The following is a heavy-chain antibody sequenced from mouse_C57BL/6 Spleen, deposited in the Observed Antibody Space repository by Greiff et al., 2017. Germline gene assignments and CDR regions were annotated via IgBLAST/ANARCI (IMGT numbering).Heavy chain of an antibody. Sequence: VQVVESGGGLVQPGGSLSLSCAASGFTFTDYYMSWVRQPPGKALEWLGFIRNKANGYTTEYSASVKGRFTISRDNSQSILYLQMNALRAEDSATYYCARNYYGSSYDYAMDYWGQGTSVTVSS. CDR3: ARNYYGSSYDYAMDY. CDR1: GFTFTDYY. J-gene: IGHJ4*01. D-gene: IGHD1-1*01. CDR2: IRNKANGYTT. V-gene: IGHV7-3*01.